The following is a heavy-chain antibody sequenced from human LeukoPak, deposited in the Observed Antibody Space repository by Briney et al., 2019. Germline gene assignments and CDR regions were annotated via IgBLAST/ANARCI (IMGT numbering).Heavy chain of an antibody. V-gene: IGHV1-69*06. Sequence: GASVKVSCKASGGTFSSYAISWVRQAPGQGLEWMGGIIPIFGAANYAQKFQGRVTITADKSTSTAYMELSSLRFEDTAVYYCAREYYEYVWGSLPPNWFDPWGQGTLVTVSS. CDR1: GGTFSSYA. CDR3: AREYYEYVWGSLPPNWFDP. J-gene: IGHJ5*02. CDR2: IIPIFGAA. D-gene: IGHD3-16*01.